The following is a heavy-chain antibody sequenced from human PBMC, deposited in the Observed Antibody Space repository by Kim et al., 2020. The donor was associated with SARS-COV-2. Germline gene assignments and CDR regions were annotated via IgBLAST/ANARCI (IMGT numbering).Heavy chain of an antibody. V-gene: IGHV5-51*01. CDR1: GYSFTSYW. J-gene: IGHJ4*02. D-gene: IGHD4-17*01. CDR3: ARQRGGSDDYGGNAHFDY. Sequence: GESLKISCKGSGYSFTSYWIGWVRQMPGKGLEWMGIIYPGDSDTRYSPSFQGQVTIPADKSISTAYLQWSSLKASDTAMYYCARQRGGSDDYGGNAHFDYWGQGTLVTVSS. CDR2: IYPGDSDT.